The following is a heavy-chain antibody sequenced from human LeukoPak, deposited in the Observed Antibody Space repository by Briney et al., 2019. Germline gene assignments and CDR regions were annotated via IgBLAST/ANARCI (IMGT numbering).Heavy chain of an antibody. D-gene: IGHD5-18*01. Sequence: SETLSLPCAASAGSFIGYYWSWIRRPPRKGLEWSGEINHSGSTNYNPALNSRVTISVDTSKIQFSLKLSSVTAADAAVYYCARGGGTAMVLGVPRWFDPWGQGTLVTVSS. CDR3: ARGGGTAMVLGVPRWFDP. CDR1: AGSFIGYY. J-gene: IGHJ5*02. CDR2: INHSGST. V-gene: IGHV4-34*01.